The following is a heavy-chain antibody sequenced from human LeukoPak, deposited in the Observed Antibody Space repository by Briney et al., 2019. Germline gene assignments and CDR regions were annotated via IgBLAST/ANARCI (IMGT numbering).Heavy chain of an antibody. Sequence: KTSETLPLTCAVSGYSISSGYYWGWIRQPPGKGLEWIGSIYHSGSTYYNPSLKSRVTISVDTSKNQFSLKLSSVTAADTAVYYCARGTVDTAMASPFDYWGQGTLVTVSS. CDR1: GYSISSGYY. V-gene: IGHV4-38-2*01. J-gene: IGHJ4*02. D-gene: IGHD5-18*01. CDR2: IYHSGST. CDR3: ARGTVDTAMASPFDY.